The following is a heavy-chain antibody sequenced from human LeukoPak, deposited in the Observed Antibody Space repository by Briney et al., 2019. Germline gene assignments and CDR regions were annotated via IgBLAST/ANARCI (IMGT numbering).Heavy chain of an antibody. Sequence: PSETLSLTCAVYGGSFSDYYWSWIRQPPGKGLEWIGEINHSGSTNYNPSLKSRVTISVDTSKNQFSLKLSSVTAADTAVYYCATGGDILTGYYSDAFDIWGQGTMVTVSS. CDR3: ATGGDILTGYYSDAFDI. CDR1: GGSFSDYY. D-gene: IGHD3-9*01. V-gene: IGHV4-34*01. CDR2: INHSGST. J-gene: IGHJ3*02.